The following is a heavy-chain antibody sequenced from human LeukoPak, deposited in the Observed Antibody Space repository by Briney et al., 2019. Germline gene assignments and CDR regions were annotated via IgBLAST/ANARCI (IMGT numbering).Heavy chain of an antibody. CDR3: AHYGNIAVAGSFDY. J-gene: IGHJ4*02. V-gene: IGHV2-5*02. CDR2: IYWDDDK. D-gene: IGHD6-19*01. CDR1: GFSLSTSGVG. Sequence: ASGPALVKPTQTLTLTCTFSGFSLSTSGVGVGWIRQPPGKALEWLALIYWDDDKRYSSSLKSRLTITKDTSKNQVVLTMTNMDPVDTATYYCAHYGNIAVAGSFDYWGQGTLVTVSS.